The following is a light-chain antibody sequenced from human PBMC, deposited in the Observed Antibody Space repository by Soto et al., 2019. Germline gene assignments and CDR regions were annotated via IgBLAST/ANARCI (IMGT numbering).Light chain of an antibody. CDR3: QQYGSSGT. J-gene: IGKJ1*01. CDR1: QSVSSN. CDR2: GAS. V-gene: IGKV3-15*01. Sequence: IVMTQSPAALSVSPEERATLSCRTSQSVSSNLAWYQQNPGQAPRLLFYGASTRATGIPARFSGSGSGTDFTLTISILEPEDFAVYYCQQYGSSGTFGQGAKVDIK.